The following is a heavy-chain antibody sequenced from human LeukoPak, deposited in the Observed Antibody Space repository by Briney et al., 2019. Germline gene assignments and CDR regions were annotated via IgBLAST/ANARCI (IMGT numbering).Heavy chain of an antibody. CDR3: AKSPGSGWYGDY. CDR1: GFTFSTYA. CDR2: ISGGGGST. D-gene: IGHD6-19*01. V-gene: IGHV3-23*01. J-gene: IGHJ4*02. Sequence: PGGSLRLSCAASGFTFSTYAMSWVRQAPGKGLEWVSGISGGGGSTYYADSVKGRFTISRDNSKNTLYLQMNSLRAEDTAVYYCAKSPGSGWYGDYWGQGTLVTVSS.